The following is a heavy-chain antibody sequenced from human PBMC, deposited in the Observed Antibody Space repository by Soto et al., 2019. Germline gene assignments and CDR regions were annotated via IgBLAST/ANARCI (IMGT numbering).Heavy chain of an antibody. CDR1: GYTFTSYG. V-gene: IGHV1-18*04. CDR2: ISAYNGNT. CDR3: ARGYCTNGVCYTTFGYFDY. J-gene: IGHJ4*02. D-gene: IGHD2-8*01. Sequence: GASVKVSCKASGYTFTSYGISWVRQAPGQGLEWMGWISAYNGNTNYARKLQGRVTMTTDTSTSTACMELRSLRSDDTAVYYCARGYCTNGVCYTTFGYFDYWGQGTLVTVSS.